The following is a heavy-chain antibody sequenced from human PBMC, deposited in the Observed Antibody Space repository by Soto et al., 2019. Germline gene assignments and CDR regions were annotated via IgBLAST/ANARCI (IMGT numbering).Heavy chain of an antibody. Sequence: GGSLRLSCAASGFTFSSYSMNWVRQAPGKGLEWVSYISSSSSTIYYADSVKGRFTISRDNAKNSLYLQMNSLRDEDTAVYYCARTLGYCSGGSCYLPDYYYYGMDVWGQGTTVTVSS. CDR2: ISSSSSTI. D-gene: IGHD2-15*01. CDR3: ARTLGYCSGGSCYLPDYYYYGMDV. V-gene: IGHV3-48*02. CDR1: GFTFSSYS. J-gene: IGHJ6*02.